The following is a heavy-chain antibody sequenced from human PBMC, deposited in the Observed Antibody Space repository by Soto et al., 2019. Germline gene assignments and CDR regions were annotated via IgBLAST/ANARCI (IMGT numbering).Heavy chain of an antibody. CDR3: ARDLDFGVYYYYYGMDV. V-gene: IGHV1-69*13. Sequence: GASVKVSCKASGYTFTSYGISRVRQAPGQGLEWMGGIIPIFGTANYAQKFQGRVTITADESTSTAYMELSSLRSEDTAVYYCARDLDFGVYYYYYGMDVWGQGTTVTVSS. CDR1: GYTFTSYG. D-gene: IGHD3-3*01. J-gene: IGHJ6*02. CDR2: IIPIFGTA.